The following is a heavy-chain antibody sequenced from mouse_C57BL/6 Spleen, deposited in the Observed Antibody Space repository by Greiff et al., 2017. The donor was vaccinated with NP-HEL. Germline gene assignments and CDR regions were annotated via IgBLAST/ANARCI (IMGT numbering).Heavy chain of an antibody. V-gene: IGHV5-4*01. Sequence: EVKLVESGGGLVKPGGSLKLSCAASGFTFSSYAMSWVRQTPEKRLEWVATISDGGSYTYYPDNVKGRFTISRDNAKNNLYLQMSHLKSEDTAMYYCARDQGNNYYAMDYWGQGTSVTVSS. J-gene: IGHJ4*01. CDR3: ARDQGNNYYAMDY. D-gene: IGHD2-1*01. CDR1: GFTFSSYA. CDR2: ISDGGSYT.